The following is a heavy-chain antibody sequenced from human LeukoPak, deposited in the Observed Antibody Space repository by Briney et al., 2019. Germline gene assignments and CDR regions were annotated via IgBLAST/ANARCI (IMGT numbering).Heavy chain of an antibody. V-gene: IGHV3-74*01. CDR3: STLRVLDG. CDR1: GFTFSRHW. Sequence: PGDSLRLSCAASGFTFSRHWMHWVRQAPGKGPVWVSRISNDGSSTNYADSVKGRFTISRDNAKNTVYLQMSSLRAEDTALYSCSTLRVLDGWGQGTLVTVSS. D-gene: IGHD3-3*01. J-gene: IGHJ4*02. CDR2: ISNDGSST.